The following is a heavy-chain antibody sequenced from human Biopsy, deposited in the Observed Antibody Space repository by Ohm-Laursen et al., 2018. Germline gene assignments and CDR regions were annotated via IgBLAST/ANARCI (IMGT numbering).Heavy chain of an antibody. Sequence: TLSLPCAVSGYSISSDYRWGWIRQAPGKTLEWLGNIFKDGNTHYNPSLRSRLIISIDTSKNQFSLMMTSVSGADTAVYFCARVGSGWAPFDKWGPGTLVTVSS. CDR3: ARVGSGWAPFDK. V-gene: IGHV4-38-2*01. CDR1: GYSISSDYR. D-gene: IGHD6-19*01. J-gene: IGHJ4*02. CDR2: IFKDGNT.